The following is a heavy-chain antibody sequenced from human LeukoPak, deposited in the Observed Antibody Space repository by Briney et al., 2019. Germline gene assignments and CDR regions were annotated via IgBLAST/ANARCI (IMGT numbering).Heavy chain of an antibody. V-gene: IGHV3-23*01. CDR3: AKEGYDILTGYRTNWFDP. CDR1: GFTFSIYA. J-gene: IGHJ5*02. Sequence: PGGSLRLSCAASGFTFSIYAMTWVRQAPGKGMEWVSTFTNHHTTYSTDSVKGRFTISRDNSKNTLYLQMDSVRPEDTAVYYCAKEGYDILTGYRTNWFDPWGQGTLVTVSS. D-gene: IGHD3-9*01. CDR2: FTNHHTT.